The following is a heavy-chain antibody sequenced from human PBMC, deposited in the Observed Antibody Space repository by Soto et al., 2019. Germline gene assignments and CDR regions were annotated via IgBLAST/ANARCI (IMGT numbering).Heavy chain of an antibody. J-gene: IGHJ3*01. V-gene: IGHV4-59*01. CDR3: ARVLVNARYETSGYDTFDV. Sequence: LSLTCTVSGGSINGYFWSWVRQPPGKGLEWIGYIHSSGATKQRSSLKSRLDISIDTSENQFSLKLTSVTAADTAVYYCARVLVNARYETSGYDTFDVWGRGTMVTVSS. CDR1: GGSINGYF. D-gene: IGHD3-22*01. CDR2: IHSSGAT.